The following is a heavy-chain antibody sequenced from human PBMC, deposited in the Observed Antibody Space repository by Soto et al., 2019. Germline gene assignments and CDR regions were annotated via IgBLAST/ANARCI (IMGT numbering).Heavy chain of an antibody. CDR2: MNPNSGNT. Sequence: ASVKVSCKASGYTFTSYYINWVRQATGQGLEWMGWMNPNSGNTGYAQKFQGRVTITANESISTAYMELSSLRSEDTAVYYCASSSSSGGMGYYYGMDVWGQGTTVPVSS. CDR1: GYTFTSYY. D-gene: IGHD6-6*01. CDR3: ASSSSSGGMGYYYGMDV. J-gene: IGHJ6*02. V-gene: IGHV1-8*01.